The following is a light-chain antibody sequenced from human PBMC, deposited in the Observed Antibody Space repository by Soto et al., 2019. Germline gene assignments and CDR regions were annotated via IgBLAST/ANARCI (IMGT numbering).Light chain of an antibody. CDR2: AVT. V-gene: IGLV2-11*01. CDR1: SSDVGGYNY. J-gene: IGLJ1*01. Sequence: QSALTQPRSVSGSPGQSVTISCTGTSSDVGGYNYVSWYQQYPGKAPKVMIYAVTKRPSGVPDRISGSKSGNTASLTISGLQAEDEADYYCCSYAGSYTHYVFGTGIKLTVL. CDR3: CSYAGSYTHYV.